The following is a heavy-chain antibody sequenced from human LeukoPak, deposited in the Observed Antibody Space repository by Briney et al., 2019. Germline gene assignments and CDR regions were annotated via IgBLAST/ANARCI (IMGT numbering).Heavy chain of an antibody. CDR1: GYTFTSYG. CDR3: ARDYPPYCGSDCYFQH. J-gene: IGHJ1*01. Sequence: VASVKVSCKASGYTFTSYGISWVRQAPGQGLEWMGWISTYNGNTNYAQKLQGRVTMTTDTSTTTAYMELRSLRSDDTAVYYCARDYPPYCGSDCYFQHWGQGTLVTVSS. V-gene: IGHV1-18*01. CDR2: ISTYNGNT. D-gene: IGHD2-21*02.